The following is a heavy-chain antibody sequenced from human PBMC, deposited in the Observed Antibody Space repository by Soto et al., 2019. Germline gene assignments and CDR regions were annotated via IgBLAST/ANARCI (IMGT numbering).Heavy chain of an antibody. CDR3: AHGSGWLFDF. CDR2: IYWDDDK. V-gene: IGHV2-5*02. J-gene: IGHJ4*02. Sequence: QITLKESGPTLVKPTQTLTLTCSFSGFSLSTSEVGVGWIRQPPGKGLEWLALIYWDDDKEYSPSLRSRLTITKDTSKHQLVLIMTNLGPTDTATYYCAHGSGWLFDFWGQGTLVTVSS. CDR1: GFSLSTSEVG. D-gene: IGHD6-19*01.